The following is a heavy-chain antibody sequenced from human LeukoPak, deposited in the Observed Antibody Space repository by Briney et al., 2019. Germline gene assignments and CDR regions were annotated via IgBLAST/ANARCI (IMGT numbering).Heavy chain of an antibody. CDR1: RFTFSTYA. Sequence: GGSLRLSCAASRFTFSTYAMNWVRQAPGKGLECVSTISGSSGATYYADSVKGRFIVSRDNSKNILYLQINSLRADDTAVYYCAKRGEGCSGVSCLYWYFDIWGRGTLVTVSS. J-gene: IGHJ2*01. D-gene: IGHD2-15*01. V-gene: IGHV3-23*01. CDR2: ISGSSGAT. CDR3: AKRGEGCSGVSCLYWYFDI.